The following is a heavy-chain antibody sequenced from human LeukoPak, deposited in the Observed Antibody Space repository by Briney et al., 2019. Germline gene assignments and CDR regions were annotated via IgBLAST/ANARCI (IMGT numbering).Heavy chain of an antibody. V-gene: IGHV3-30*03. CDR3: ARDRRIAARPQSSWFDP. D-gene: IGHD6-6*01. J-gene: IGHJ5*02. CDR1: GFTFSSYG. CDR2: ISYDGSNK. Sequence: GGSLRLSCAASGFTFSSYGMHWVRQAPGKGLEWVAVISYDGSNKYYADSVKGRFTISRDNSKNTLYLQMNSLRAEDTAVYYCARDRRIAARPQSSWFDPWGQGTLVTVSS.